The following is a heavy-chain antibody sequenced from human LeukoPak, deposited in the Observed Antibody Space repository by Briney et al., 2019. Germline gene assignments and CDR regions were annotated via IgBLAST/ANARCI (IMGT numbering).Heavy chain of an antibody. D-gene: IGHD3-16*02. J-gene: IGHJ4*02. Sequence: SETLSLTCAVYGGSFSGYYWSWIRQPPGKGLEWIGEINHSGSTNYNPSLKSRVTISVDTSKNQFSLKLSSVTAADTAVYYCARLPYDYVRGSYRHHEDYWGQGTLVTVSS. CDR2: INHSGST. CDR3: ARLPYDYVRGSYRHHEDY. V-gene: IGHV4-34*01. CDR1: GGSFSGYY.